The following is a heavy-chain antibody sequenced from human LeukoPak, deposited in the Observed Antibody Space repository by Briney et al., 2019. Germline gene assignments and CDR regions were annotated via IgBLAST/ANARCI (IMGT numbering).Heavy chain of an antibody. V-gene: IGHV1-18*01. CDR3: ARGARAPRSIAVAGDDY. D-gene: IGHD6-19*01. Sequence: EASLKVSCKASGYTFTSYGISWVRQAPGQGLEWMGWISAYNGNTNYAQKLQGRVTMTTDTSTSTAYMELRSLRSDDTAVYYCARGARAPRSIAVAGDDYWGQGTLVTVSS. CDR2: ISAYNGNT. J-gene: IGHJ4*02. CDR1: GYTFTSYG.